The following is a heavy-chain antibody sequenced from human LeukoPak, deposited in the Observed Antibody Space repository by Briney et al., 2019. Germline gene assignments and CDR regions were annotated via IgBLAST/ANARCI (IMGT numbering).Heavy chain of an antibody. CDR1: GDSISNSNW. Sequence: SETLSLTCAVSGDSISNSNWWSWVRQPPGKGLEWIGYIFHTGSTNYNPSLKSRVTISVDKSKNQFSLRLISVTAADTAVYFCAGVRVIDWGSSYFDYWGQGNLVTVSS. J-gene: IGHJ4*02. CDR2: IFHTGST. V-gene: IGHV4-4*02. CDR3: AGVRVIDWGSSYFDY. D-gene: IGHD3-9*01.